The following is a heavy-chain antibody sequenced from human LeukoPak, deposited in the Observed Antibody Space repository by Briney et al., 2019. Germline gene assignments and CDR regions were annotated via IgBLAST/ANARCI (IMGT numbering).Heavy chain of an antibody. CDR2: ISAYNGNT. CDR1: GYTFTSYG. Sequence: ASVKVSCKASGYTFTSYGISWVRQAPGQGLEWMGWISAYNGNTNYAQKLQGRVTMTTDASTSTAYMELRSLRSDDTAVYYCARDSCSSSSCYTGWYYYYYYYMDVWGKGTTVTVSS. J-gene: IGHJ6*03. CDR3: ARDSCSSSSCYTGWYYYYYYYMDV. V-gene: IGHV1-18*01. D-gene: IGHD2-2*02.